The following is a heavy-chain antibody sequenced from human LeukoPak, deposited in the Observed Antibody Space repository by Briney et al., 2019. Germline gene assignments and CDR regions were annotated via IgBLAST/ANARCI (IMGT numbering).Heavy chain of an antibody. Sequence: SETLSLTCTVSGGSISSYYWSWIRQPPGKGLEGIGYIYTSGSTNYNPSLKSRVTISVDTSKNQFSLKLSSVTAADTAVYYCASSIAARSRTYYYYYYMDVWGKGTTVTVSS. CDR3: ASSIAARSRTYYYYYYMDV. J-gene: IGHJ6*03. V-gene: IGHV4-4*09. D-gene: IGHD6-6*01. CDR1: GGSISSYY. CDR2: IYTSGST.